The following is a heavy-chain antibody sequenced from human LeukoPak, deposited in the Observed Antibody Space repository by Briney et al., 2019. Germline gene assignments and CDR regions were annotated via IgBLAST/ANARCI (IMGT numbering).Heavy chain of an antibody. V-gene: IGHV4-39*01. CDR3: ARLVPSSSWYLDS. CDR2: IYYSGNT. CDR1: GGSISSSSDH. J-gene: IGHJ4*02. Sequence: SDTLSLTCTVSGGSISSSSDHWGWIPQPPGKGLEWFVSIYYSGNTYYNPSLKSRVTISVDKSKNQFSLKLSSVTAADTAVYYCARLVPSSSWYLDSWGQGTLVTVSS. D-gene: IGHD6-13*01.